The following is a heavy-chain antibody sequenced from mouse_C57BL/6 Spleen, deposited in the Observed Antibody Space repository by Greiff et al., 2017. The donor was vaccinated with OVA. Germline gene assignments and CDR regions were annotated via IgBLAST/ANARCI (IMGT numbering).Heavy chain of an antibody. CDR1: GYTFTDYY. CDR3: ARSQGFYYAMDY. CDR2: INPYNGGT. V-gene: IGHV1-19*01. J-gene: IGHJ4*01. Sequence: VQLQQSGPVLVKPGASVKMSCKASGYTFTDYYMNWVKQSHGKSLEWIGVINPYNGGTSYNQKFKGKATLTVAKSSSTAYMELNSLTSEDSAVYYCARSQGFYYAMDYWGQGTSVTVSS.